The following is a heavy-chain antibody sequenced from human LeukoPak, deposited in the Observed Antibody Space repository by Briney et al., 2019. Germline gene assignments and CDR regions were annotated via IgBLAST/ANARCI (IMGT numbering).Heavy chain of an antibody. CDR3: AKGGNRYYYDSSGYSDY. CDR2: INSSSSTI. J-gene: IGHJ4*02. CDR1: GFTFSSYS. V-gene: IGHV3-48*02. Sequence: GGSLRLSCAASGFTFSSYSMNWVRQAPGKGLEWVSYINSSSSTIYYADSVKGRFTISRDNAKNSLYLQMNSLRDEDTAVYYCAKGGNRYYYDSSGYSDYWGQGTLVTVSS. D-gene: IGHD3-22*01.